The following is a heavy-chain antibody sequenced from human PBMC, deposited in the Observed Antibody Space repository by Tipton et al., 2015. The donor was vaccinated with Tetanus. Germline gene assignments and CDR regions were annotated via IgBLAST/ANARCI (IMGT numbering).Heavy chain of an antibody. Sequence: SLRLSCSVSGGSIINNNWWTWVRQPPGKGLEWIGEIYHSGRPNYNPSLETRVTISVDESKNQFSLNLMSVTAADTAVYYCARGSTMFFWGQGTLVTVSS. CDR2: IYHSGRP. CDR1: GGSIINNNW. V-gene: IGHV4-4*02. J-gene: IGHJ4*02. CDR3: ARGSTMFF. D-gene: IGHD3-10*02.